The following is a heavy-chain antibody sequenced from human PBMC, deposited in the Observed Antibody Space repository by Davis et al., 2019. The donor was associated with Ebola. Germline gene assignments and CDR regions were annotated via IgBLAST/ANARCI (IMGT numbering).Heavy chain of an antibody. D-gene: IGHD6-19*01. CDR2: IRSKANSYAT. CDR3: TSFSPVGIAVAGTSSYYGMDV. Sequence: GGSLRLSCAASGFTFSGSAMHWVRQASGKGLEWVGRIRSKANSYATAYAASVKGRFTISRDDSKNTAYLQMNSLKTEDTAVYYCTSFSPVGIAVAGTSSYYGMDVWGQGTTVTVSS. V-gene: IGHV3-73*01. J-gene: IGHJ6*02. CDR1: GFTFSGSA.